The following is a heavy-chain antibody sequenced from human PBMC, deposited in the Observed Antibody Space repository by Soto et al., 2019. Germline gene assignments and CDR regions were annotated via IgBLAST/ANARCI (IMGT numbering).Heavy chain of an antibody. CDR2: ISDYNGNT. CDR1: GYTFNNYG. J-gene: IGHJ6*02. V-gene: IGHV1-18*01. D-gene: IGHD3-10*01. CDR3: ARDGYYGSGSYGMDV. Sequence: QVQLVQSGAEVKKPGASVKVSCKTSGYTFNNYGISWVRQAPGQGLEWMGWISDYNGNTNYPQKCQGRVTMTTDISTKTVYMVLTSLRSDDTAVYYCARDGYYGSGSYGMDVWCRGTTVSVSS.